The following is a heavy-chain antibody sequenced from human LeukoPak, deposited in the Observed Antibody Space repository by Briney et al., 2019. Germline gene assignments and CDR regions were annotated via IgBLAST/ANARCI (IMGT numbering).Heavy chain of an antibody. CDR2: ISWNSGSI. CDR3: AKDILGSHYAFDI. J-gene: IGHJ3*02. Sequence: GGSPRLSCAASGFTFDDYAMHWVRQAPGKGLEWVSGISWNSGSIGYADSVKGRFTISRDNAKNSLYLQMNSLRAEDTALYYCAKDILGSHYAFDIWGQGTMVTVSS. V-gene: IGHV3-9*01. D-gene: IGHD1-26*01. CDR1: GFTFDDYA.